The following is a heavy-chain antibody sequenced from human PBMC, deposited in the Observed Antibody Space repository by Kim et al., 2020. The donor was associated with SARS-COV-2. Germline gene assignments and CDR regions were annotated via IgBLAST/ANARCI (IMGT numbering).Heavy chain of an antibody. CDR1: GYTFTSYD. CDR3: ASLLGVVVPAAMPAGGATDWFDP. J-gene: IGHJ5*02. V-gene: IGHV1-8*01. Sequence: ASVKVSCKASGYTFTSYDINWVRQATGQGLEWMGWMNPNSGNTGYAQKFQGRVTMTRNTSISTAYMELSSLRSEDTAVYYCASLLGVVVPAAMPAGGATDWFDPWGQGTLVTVSS. D-gene: IGHD2-2*01. CDR2: MNPNSGNT.